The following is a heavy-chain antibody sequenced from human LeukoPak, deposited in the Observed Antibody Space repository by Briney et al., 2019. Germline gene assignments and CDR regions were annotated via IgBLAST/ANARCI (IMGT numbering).Heavy chain of an antibody. J-gene: IGHJ4*02. Sequence: SVKVSCKASGGTFSSYAISWVRQAPGQGLEWMGGIIPIFGTANYAQKFQGRVTITTDESASTAYMELSSLRSEDTAVYYCACPATSSSWYYFDYWGQGTLVTVSS. V-gene: IGHV1-69*05. CDR3: ACPATSSSWYYFDY. D-gene: IGHD6-13*01. CDR1: GGTFSSYA. CDR2: IIPIFGTA.